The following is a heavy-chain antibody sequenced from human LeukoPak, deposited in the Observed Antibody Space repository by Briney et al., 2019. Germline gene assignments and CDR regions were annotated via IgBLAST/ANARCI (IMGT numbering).Heavy chain of an antibody. CDR2: IYTSGST. CDR3: AREAFLGFDY. J-gene: IGHJ4*02. V-gene: IGHV4-61*02. Sequence: SETLSLTRSVSGGSISSGSYYWSWIRQPAGKGLEWIGRIYTSGSTNYNPSLKSRVTISVDTSKNQFSLKLSSVTAADTAVYYCAREAFLGFDYWGQGTLVTVSS. D-gene: IGHD2/OR15-2a*01. CDR1: GGSISSGSYY.